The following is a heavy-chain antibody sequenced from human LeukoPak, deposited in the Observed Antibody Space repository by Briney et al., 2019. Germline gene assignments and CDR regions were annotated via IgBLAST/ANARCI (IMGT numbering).Heavy chain of an antibody. D-gene: IGHD3-22*01. J-gene: IGHJ4*02. CDR1: GYTFTSYG. Sequence: ASMKVSCKGSGYTFTSYGISWVRQAPGQGLEWMGWISAYNGNTNYAQKLQGRVTMTTDTSTSTAYMELRSLRSDDTAVYYCARDIEYYYDSSGYYSLMFDYWGQGTLVTVSS. V-gene: IGHV1-18*01. CDR3: ARDIEYYYDSSGYYSLMFDY. CDR2: ISAYNGNT.